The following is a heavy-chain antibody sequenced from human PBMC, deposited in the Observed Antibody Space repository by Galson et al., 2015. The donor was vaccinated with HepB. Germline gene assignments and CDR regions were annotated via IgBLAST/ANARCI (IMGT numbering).Heavy chain of an antibody. J-gene: IGHJ5*02. CDR3: ARDHTFRGAAVPFDP. CDR2: INTNTGNP. D-gene: IGHD6-13*01. Sequence: SVKVSCKASGYTFSRYAMNWVRQAPGEGLEWMGWINTNTGNPTYAQGFRGRFVFSSDTSVSTAYLQISSLKAEDTAVYYCARDHTFRGAAVPFDPWGQGTLVTVSS. CDR1: GYTFSRYA. V-gene: IGHV7-4-1*02.